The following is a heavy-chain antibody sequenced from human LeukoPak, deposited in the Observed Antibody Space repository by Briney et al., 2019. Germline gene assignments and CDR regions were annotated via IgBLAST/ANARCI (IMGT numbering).Heavy chain of an antibody. V-gene: IGHV1-2*04. CDR3: ARGSDYYDRSGYSY. CDR2: INPNSGGT. CDR1: GYTFTCYY. Sequence: ASVKVSCKASGYTFTCYYMHWVRQAPGQGLEWMGWINPNSGGTNYAQKFQGWVTMTRDTSISTAYMELSRLRSDDTAVYYCARGSDYYDRSGYSYWGQGTLVTVSS. D-gene: IGHD3-22*01. J-gene: IGHJ4*02.